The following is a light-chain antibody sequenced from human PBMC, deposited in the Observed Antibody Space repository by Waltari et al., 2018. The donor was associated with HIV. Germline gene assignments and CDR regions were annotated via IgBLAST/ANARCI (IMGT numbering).Light chain of an antibody. V-gene: IGLV2-14*01. J-gene: IGLJ2*01. CDR3: SSYTSSSTLVV. Sequence: QSALTQPASVSGSPGQSITISCTGTSSDVGGYNYVSWYQQHPGKAPKLMIYDVSNRPSGVSSRFSGAKAGNTASRTISGLQAEDEADYYCSSYTSSSTLVVFGGGTKLTVL. CDR1: SSDVGGYNY. CDR2: DVS.